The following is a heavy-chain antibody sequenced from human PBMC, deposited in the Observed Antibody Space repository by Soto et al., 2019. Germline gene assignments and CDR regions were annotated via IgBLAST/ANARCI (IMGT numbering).Heavy chain of an antibody. CDR2: LKGDASST. V-gene: IGHV3-74*01. CDR3: ARGARGYYYMDV. J-gene: IGHJ6*03. Sequence: EVQVEESGGGLLQPGGSLRLSCAASGFTFSEYWMHWVRQAPGKGLVWLSRLKGDASSTNYADSVKGRFTISRDNAKNTAYLEINSLRAEDTAVYYCARGARGYYYMDVWGKGTTVTVSS. D-gene: IGHD3-3*01. CDR1: GFTFSEYW.